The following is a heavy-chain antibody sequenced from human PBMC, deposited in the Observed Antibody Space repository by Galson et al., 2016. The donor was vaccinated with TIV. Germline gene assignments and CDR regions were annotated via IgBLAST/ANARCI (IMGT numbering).Heavy chain of an antibody. CDR2: ISDGGKT. V-gene: IGHV3-66*02. D-gene: IGHD2-15*01. J-gene: IGHJ6*02. CDR3: ARDRVVDATYYYYYYGMDV. Sequence: SLRLSCAASGLSVSINYMTWVRQAPGKGLEWVSLISDGGKTYYSDSVKGRFTVSRDNSKNTLNLQMNSLRVEDTAVYYCARDRVVDATYYYYYYGMDVWGQGTAVTVSS. CDR1: GLSVSINY.